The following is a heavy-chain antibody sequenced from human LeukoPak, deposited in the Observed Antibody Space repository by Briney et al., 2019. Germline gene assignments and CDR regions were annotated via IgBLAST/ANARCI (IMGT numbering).Heavy chain of an antibody. Sequence: GVSLRLSCAASGFTFTSYSMNWVRQAPGKGLEWVATISGGGGSTYYADSVKGRFTISRDNSKNTLYLQVNSLRAEDTAVYYCAKGGKWDVTPFDYWGQGTLVTVSS. CDR3: AKGGKWDVTPFDY. D-gene: IGHD1-26*01. CDR2: ISGGGGST. CDR1: GFTFTSYS. J-gene: IGHJ4*02. V-gene: IGHV3-23*01.